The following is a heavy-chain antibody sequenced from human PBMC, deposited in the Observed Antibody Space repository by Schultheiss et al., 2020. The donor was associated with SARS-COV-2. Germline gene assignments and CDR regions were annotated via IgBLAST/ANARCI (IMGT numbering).Heavy chain of an antibody. V-gene: IGHV3-7*01. CDR3: AREGDGYNYHAFDI. J-gene: IGHJ3*02. D-gene: IGHD5-24*01. Sequence: GGSLRLSCAASGFTFSSYWMSRVRQAPGKGLEWVANIKQDGSEKYYVDSVKGRFTISRDNAKNSLYLQMNSLRAEDTAVYYCAREGDGYNYHAFDIWGQGTMVTVSS. CDR2: IKQDGSEK. CDR1: GFTFSSYW.